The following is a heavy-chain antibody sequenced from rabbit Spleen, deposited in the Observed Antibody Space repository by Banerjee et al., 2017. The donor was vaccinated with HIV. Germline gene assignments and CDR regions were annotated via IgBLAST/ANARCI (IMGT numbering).Heavy chain of an antibody. J-gene: IGHJ6*01. CDR3: ARDQGTSFSAYGMDL. D-gene: IGHD1-1*01. CDR1: GFSFSDRDV. Sequence: QEQLVESGRGLVKPEGSLTLTCKASGFSFSDRDVMCWVRRAPGKGLQWIAFINAYTGKPVYATWARGRFTISKTSSTTVTLQMTSLTVADTATYFCARDQGTSFSAYGMDLWGPGTLVTVS. CDR2: INAYTGKP. V-gene: IGHV1S45*01.